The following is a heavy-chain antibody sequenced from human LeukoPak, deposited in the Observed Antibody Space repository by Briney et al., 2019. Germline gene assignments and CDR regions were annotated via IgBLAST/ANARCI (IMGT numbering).Heavy chain of an antibody. CDR2: ISSSSSTI. J-gene: IGHJ3*02. Sequence: PGGSLRLSCAASGFTFSSYSMNWVRQAPGKGLEWVSYISSSSSTIYYADSVKGRFTISRDNAKNSLYLQMNSLRAEDTAVYYCARDQNSGSYSRGAFDIWGQGTMVTVSS. CDR1: GFTFSSYS. D-gene: IGHD1-26*01. V-gene: IGHV3-48*01. CDR3: ARDQNSGSYSRGAFDI.